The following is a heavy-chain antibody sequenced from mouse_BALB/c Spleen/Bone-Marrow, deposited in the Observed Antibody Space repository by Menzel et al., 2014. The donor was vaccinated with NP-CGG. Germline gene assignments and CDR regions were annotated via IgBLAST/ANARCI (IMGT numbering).Heavy chain of an antibody. CDR3: ARGICYGSSSYFDY. J-gene: IGHJ2*01. D-gene: IGHD1-1*01. Sequence: LVKTGASVKISCKASGYSFTGYYMHWVKQSHGKSLEWIGYISCYNGATSYNQKFKGKATFTVDTSSSTSYMQFNSLTSEDSAVYYCARGICYGSSSYFDYWGQGTTLTVSS. V-gene: IGHV1S34*01. CDR2: ISCYNGAT. CDR1: GYSFTGYY.